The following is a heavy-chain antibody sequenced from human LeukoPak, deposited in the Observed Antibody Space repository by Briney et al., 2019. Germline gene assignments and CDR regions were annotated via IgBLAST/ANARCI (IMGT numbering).Heavy chain of an antibody. CDR1: GGSISSGDYY. CDR3: ARTYEEAIVVPASTSPWYFDL. Sequence: SQTLSLTCTVSGGSISSGDYYWSWFRQPPGTGLECLGYIYYSGSTDYNPTLKSRLNISVATSKNQFSLQLKSVTAADTAVYYCARTYEEAIVVPASTSPWYFDLWGRATLVTVSS. J-gene: IGHJ2*01. V-gene: IGHV4-30-4*01. CDR2: IYYSGST. D-gene: IGHD2-2*01.